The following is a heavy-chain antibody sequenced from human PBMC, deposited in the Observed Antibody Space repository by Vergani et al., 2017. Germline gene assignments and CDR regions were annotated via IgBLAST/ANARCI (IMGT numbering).Heavy chain of an antibody. Sequence: QVQLQESGPGLVKPSETLSLTCTVSGGSVSSGSYYWSWIRQPAGKGLEWIGYIYYSGSTNYNPSLKSRCTIYVDTSKNQFSLKLSSVTAADTAVYYCARDIMTPPGDAFDIWGQGTMVTVSS. CDR3: ARDIMTPPGDAFDI. J-gene: IGHJ3*02. V-gene: IGHV4-61*10. CDR1: GGSVSSGSYY. CDR2: IYYSGST.